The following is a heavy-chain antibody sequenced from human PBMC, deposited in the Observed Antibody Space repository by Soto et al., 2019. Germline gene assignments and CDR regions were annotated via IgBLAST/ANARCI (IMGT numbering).Heavy chain of an antibody. CDR1: EGPLTAYP. CDR2: IIPIFGTA. D-gene: IGHD5-12*01. Sequence: QVQLVQSGAEVKKPGSRGTVPGKASEGPLTAYPISWGRKPPGQGLSWMGGIIPIFGTANYAQKFQGRVTITADESTSTAYMELSSLRSEDTAVYYCARGNHRWLQLWYFDLWGRGTLVTVSS. J-gene: IGHJ2*01. V-gene: IGHV1-69*12. CDR3: ARGNHRWLQLWYFDL.